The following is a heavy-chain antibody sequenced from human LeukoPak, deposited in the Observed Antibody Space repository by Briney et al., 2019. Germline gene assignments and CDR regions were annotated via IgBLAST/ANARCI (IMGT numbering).Heavy chain of an antibody. CDR3: TKDDKNYYDSSGYWGSIDY. D-gene: IGHD3-22*01. J-gene: IGHJ4*02. CDR1: GFNFSTYG. CDR2: IRYDGRNK. Sequence: GGSLRLSCAASGFNFSTYGIHWVSQAPGKGLEWVAFIRYDGRNKYYTDSVKGRFTISRDNSKNTLYLDMNSLRAEDTAVYYCTKDDKNYYDSSGYWGSIDYWGQGTLVTVSS. V-gene: IGHV3-30*02.